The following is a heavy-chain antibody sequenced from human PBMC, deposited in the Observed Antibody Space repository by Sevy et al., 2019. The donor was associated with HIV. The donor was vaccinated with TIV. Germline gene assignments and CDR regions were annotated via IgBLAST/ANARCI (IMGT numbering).Heavy chain of an antibody. D-gene: IGHD5-18*01. J-gene: IGHJ4*02. CDR2: ISYDGSNK. Sequence: GGSLRLSCAASGFTFSSYGMHWVRQAPGKGLEWVAVISYDGSNKYYADSVKGRFTISRDNSKNTLYLQMNSLRAEDTAVYCCAKEGYSYGEDYWGQGTLVTVSS. CDR1: GFTFSSYG. V-gene: IGHV3-30*18. CDR3: AKEGYSYGEDY.